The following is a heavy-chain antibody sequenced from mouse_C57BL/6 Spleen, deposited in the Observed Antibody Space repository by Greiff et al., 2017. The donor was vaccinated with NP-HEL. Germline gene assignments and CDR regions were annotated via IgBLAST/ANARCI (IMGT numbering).Heavy chain of an antibody. D-gene: IGHD1-1*01. J-gene: IGHJ1*03. CDR3: ARSGTVVANWYFDV. CDR1: GYSFTGYY. CDR2: INPSTGGT. V-gene: IGHV1-42*01. Sequence: VQLKESGPELVKPGASVKISCKASGYSFTGYYMNWVKQSPEKSLEWIGEINPSTGGTTYNQKFKAKATLTVDKSSSTAYMQLKSLTSEDSAVYYCARSGTVVANWYFDVWGTGTTVTVSS.